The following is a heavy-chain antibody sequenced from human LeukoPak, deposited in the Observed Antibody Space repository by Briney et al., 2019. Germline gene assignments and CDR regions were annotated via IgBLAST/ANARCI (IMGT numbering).Heavy chain of an antibody. J-gene: IGHJ4*02. V-gene: IGHV3-48*03. CDR2: ISSSGSTI. D-gene: IGHD6-13*01. CDR3: AKSYRSGWYRGVSDY. Sequence: GGSLRLSCAASGFTFSNYEMNWVRQAPGKGLEWVSYISSSGSTIYYADSVRGRFTISRDNSKNTLYLQMNLRADDTAVYYCAKSYRSGWYRGVSDYWGQGTLVTVSS. CDR1: GFTFSNYE.